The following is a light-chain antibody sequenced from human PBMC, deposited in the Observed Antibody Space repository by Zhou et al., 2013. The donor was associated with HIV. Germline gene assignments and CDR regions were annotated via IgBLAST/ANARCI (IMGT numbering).Light chain of an antibody. V-gene: IGKV3-20*01. CDR3: QQYGRT. Sequence: EIVLTQSPGTLSMSPGDRATLSCRASQSLGSAYLAWYQQKPGQPPRLLIYGASSRATGIPDRFSGSGSGTDFTLTISRLEPEDFAVYYYQQYGRTFGQGTKLEIK. CDR1: QSLGSAY. J-gene: IGKJ2*01. CDR2: GAS.